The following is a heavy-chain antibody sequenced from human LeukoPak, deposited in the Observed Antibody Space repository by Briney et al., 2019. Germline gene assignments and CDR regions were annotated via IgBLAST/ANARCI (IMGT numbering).Heavy chain of an antibody. D-gene: IGHD4-17*01. CDR3: IKEHYTVTTFTFDY. CDR1: GFTFSSYG. V-gene: IGHV3-30*18. J-gene: IGHJ4*02. Sequence: PGGSLRLSCAASGFTFSSYGMHWVRQAPGKGLEWVAVISYDGSNKYYADSVKGRFTISRDNSKNTLYLQMNSLRAEDTAIYYCIKEHYTVTTFTFDYWGQGTLVTVSS. CDR2: ISYDGSNK.